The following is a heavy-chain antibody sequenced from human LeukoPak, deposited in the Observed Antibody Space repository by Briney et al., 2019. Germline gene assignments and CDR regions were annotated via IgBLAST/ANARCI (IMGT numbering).Heavy chain of an antibody. CDR2: IYDDNT. D-gene: IGHD6-13*01. CDR1: GFTVSAYA. Sequence: GGSLRLSCAASGFTVSAYAMAWVRQAPGKGLEWVSTIYDDNTYYADSVKGRFTISRDNSKNTLFLQMNSLRAEDTAVYYCARGGYSSSWYHFDYWGQGTLVTVSS. CDR3: ARGGYSSSWYHFDY. J-gene: IGHJ4*02. V-gene: IGHV3-53*01.